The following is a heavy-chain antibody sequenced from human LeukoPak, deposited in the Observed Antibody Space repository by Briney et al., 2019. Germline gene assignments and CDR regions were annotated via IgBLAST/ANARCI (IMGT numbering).Heavy chain of an antibody. V-gene: IGHV4-39*01. Sequence: SETLSLTCTVSGGSISSSSYYWGWIRQPPEKGLGWIGTIYYSGTTYYNPSLKSRVTISVDTSKNQFSLKLSSVTAADTAVYYRARHPIKHCSGGSCYGEDWFDPWGQGTLVTVSS. CDR1: GGSISSSSYY. J-gene: IGHJ5*02. CDR2: IYYSGTT. D-gene: IGHD2-15*01. CDR3: ARHPIKHCSGGSCYGEDWFDP.